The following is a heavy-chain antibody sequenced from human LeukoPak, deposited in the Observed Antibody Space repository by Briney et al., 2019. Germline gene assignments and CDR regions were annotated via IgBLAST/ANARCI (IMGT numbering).Heavy chain of an antibody. J-gene: IGHJ6*02. CDR2: ISAYNGNT. Sequence: ASVKVSCKASGYTFTSYGISWVRQAPGQGLEWMGWISAYNGNTNYAQKLQGIVTMTTDTSTGTAYMELRSLRSDDTAVYYCARDQDIVVVPAAMRLYYYYGMDVWGQGTTVTVSS. D-gene: IGHD2-2*01. V-gene: IGHV1-18*01. CDR1: GYTFTSYG. CDR3: ARDQDIVVVPAAMRLYYYYGMDV.